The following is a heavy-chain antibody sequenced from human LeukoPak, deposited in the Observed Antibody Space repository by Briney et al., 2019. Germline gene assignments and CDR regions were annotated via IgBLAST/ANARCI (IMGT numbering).Heavy chain of an antibody. V-gene: IGHV3-7*05. CDR2: MNQDGTEK. D-gene: IGHD5-18*01. CDR3: ARDRGYSTFDI. J-gene: IGHJ3*02. CDR1: GFTFSTYW. Sequence: GGSLRLSCAASGFTFSTYWMSWVRQAPGKGLEWVANMNQDGTEKNYVDSVKGRFTISRDNAKNSLYVQMNSLRAEDTAVYYCARDRGYSTFDIWGQGTMVTAAS.